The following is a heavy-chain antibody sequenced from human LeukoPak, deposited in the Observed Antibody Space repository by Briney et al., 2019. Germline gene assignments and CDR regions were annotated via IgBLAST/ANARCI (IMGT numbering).Heavy chain of an antibody. CDR3: ARNHYFGSETYPLFDY. D-gene: IGHD3-10*01. CDR1: GVSVRDAYYS. J-gene: IGHJ4*02. V-gene: IGHV4-61*01. Sequence: SETLSLTCTVSGVSVRDAYYSWSWIRQPPGKGLEWIAYIYYSGSTNYNPSLNSRVTISVDTSKNQFSLKLSSVTATDTAVYYCARNHYFGSETYPLFDYWGQGTLATVSS. CDR2: IYYSGST.